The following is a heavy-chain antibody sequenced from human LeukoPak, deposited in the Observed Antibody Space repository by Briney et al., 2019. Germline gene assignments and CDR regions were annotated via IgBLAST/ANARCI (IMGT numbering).Heavy chain of an antibody. Sequence: GGSLRLSCAASGFTFSSYAMSWVRQAPGKGLEWVSTIGGTGVRTYYADSVKGRFTISRDNAKNSLYLQMNSLRAEDTAVYYCAELGITMIGGVWGKGTTVTISS. V-gene: IGHV3-23*01. J-gene: IGHJ6*04. CDR3: AELGITMIGGV. D-gene: IGHD3-10*02. CDR2: IGGTGVRT. CDR1: GFTFSSYA.